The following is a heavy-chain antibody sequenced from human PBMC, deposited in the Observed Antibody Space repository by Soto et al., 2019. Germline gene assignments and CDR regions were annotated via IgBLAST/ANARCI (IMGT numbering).Heavy chain of an antibody. CDR3: ARDDIVVVPAALDY. CDR1: GFTFSSYG. V-gene: IGHV3-33*01. J-gene: IGHJ4*02. D-gene: IGHD2-2*01. CDR2: IWYDGSNK. Sequence: QVQLVESGGGVVQPGRSLRLSCAASGFTFSSYGMHWVRQAPGKGLEWVAVIWYDGSNKYYADSVKGRFTISRDNSKNTLYLQMNSLRAEDTAVYYCARDDIVVVPAALDYWGQGTLVTVSS.